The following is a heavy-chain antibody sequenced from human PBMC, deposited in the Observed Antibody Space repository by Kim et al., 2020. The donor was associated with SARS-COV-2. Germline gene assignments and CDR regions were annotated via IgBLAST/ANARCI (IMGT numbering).Heavy chain of an antibody. V-gene: IGHV3-64D*06. CDR1: GFTFSSYG. CDR3: VKRRPDGFDP. Sequence: GGSLRLSCSASGFTFSSYGMHWFRQAPGKGLEYVSAISNTGGSTYYADSVKGRFTISRDNSKNTLYLQMSSLRAEDSAVYYCVKRRPDGFDPWGQGTLVIVSS. J-gene: IGHJ5*02. CDR2: ISNTGGST.